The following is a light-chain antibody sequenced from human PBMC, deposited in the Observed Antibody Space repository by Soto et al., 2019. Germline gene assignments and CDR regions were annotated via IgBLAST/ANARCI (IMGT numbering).Light chain of an antibody. CDR2: GAS. V-gene: IGKV3-15*01. Sequence: IVMTQSPATLSVSPGERATLSCRASQSVSSNLAWYQQKPGQAPRLLIYGASTRATGIPARFSGSGSGTEFTLTISSLQSEDFAVYYCHQYDGAPHTFGPGTKVDIK. CDR1: QSVSSN. J-gene: IGKJ2*01. CDR3: HQYDGAPHT.